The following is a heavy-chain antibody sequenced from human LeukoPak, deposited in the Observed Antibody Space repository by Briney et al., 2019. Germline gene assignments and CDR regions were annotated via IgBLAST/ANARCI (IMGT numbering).Heavy chain of an antibody. CDR3: ARDPETYYYDSSGYYPFDY. CDR1: GYTFTGYY. D-gene: IGHD3-22*01. V-gene: IGHV1-2*06. J-gene: IGHJ4*02. CDR2: INPNSGGT. Sequence: ASVKVSCKASGYTFTGYYMHWVRQAPGQGLEWMERINPNSGGTNYAQKFQGRVTMTRDTSISTAYMELSRLRSDDTAVYYCARDPETYYYDSSGYYPFDYWGQGTLVTVSS.